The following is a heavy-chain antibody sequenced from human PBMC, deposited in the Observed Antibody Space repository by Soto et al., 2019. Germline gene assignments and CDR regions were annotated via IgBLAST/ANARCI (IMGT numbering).Heavy chain of an antibody. J-gene: IGHJ6*03. CDR3: ASHPLNPCSSISCYPPYYNFMDV. CDR1: GGSLNSSGYY. D-gene: IGHD2-2*01. Sequence: SETLSLTCTVSGGSLNSSGYYRGWIRQPPGKGLEWIGNIYYSGSTYYNPSLRSRVTISVDTPKNQFSLKLSSVTAADTALYYCASHPLNPCSSISCYPPYYNFMDVWGKGTTVNGSS. V-gene: IGHV4-39*01. CDR2: IYYSGST.